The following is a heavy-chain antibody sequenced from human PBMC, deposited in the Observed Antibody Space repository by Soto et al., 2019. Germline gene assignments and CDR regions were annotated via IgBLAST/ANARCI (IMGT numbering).Heavy chain of an antibody. Sequence: PGGSLRLSCAASGFSFNIFAMNWVSQAPGKGLEWVSGISGGGGSTYYADSVKGRFTISRDNSNNTLYLQMNSLRAEDTAVYYCAKDPTSYDSSAQFDSWGQGTLVTVSS. D-gene: IGHD3-22*01. J-gene: IGHJ4*02. CDR2: ISGGGGST. CDR3: AKDPTSYDSSAQFDS. V-gene: IGHV3-23*01. CDR1: GFSFNIFA.